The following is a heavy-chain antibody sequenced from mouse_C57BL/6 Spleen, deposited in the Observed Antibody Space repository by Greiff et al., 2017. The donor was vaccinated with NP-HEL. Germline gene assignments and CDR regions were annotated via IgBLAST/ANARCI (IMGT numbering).Heavy chain of an antibody. D-gene: IGHD3-2*02. CDR2: IHPNSGST. Sequence: QVQLQQPGAELVKPGASVKLSCKASGYTFTSYWMHWVKQRPGQGLEWIGMIHPNSGSTNSNEKFKSKATLTVDKSSSTAYMQLSSLTSEDSAVYYCARLGQLRLPYAMDYWGQGTSVTVSS. V-gene: IGHV1-64*01. CDR3: ARLGQLRLPYAMDY. CDR1: GYTFTSYW. J-gene: IGHJ4*01.